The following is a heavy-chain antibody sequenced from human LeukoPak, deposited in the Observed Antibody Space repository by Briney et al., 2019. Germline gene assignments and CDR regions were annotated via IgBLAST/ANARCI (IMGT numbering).Heavy chain of an antibody. Sequence: SETLSLTCTVSGGSISSYYWSWIRQPPGKGLEWIAYISDIGSINYNPSLKSRVTISVDTSKNQFSLKLSSVTAADTAVYYCARGTQYYDILTGYDNVGTFDYWGQGTLVTVSS. CDR2: ISDIGSI. J-gene: IGHJ4*02. D-gene: IGHD3-9*01. CDR1: GGSISSYY. CDR3: ARGTQYYDILTGYDNVGTFDY. V-gene: IGHV4-59*08.